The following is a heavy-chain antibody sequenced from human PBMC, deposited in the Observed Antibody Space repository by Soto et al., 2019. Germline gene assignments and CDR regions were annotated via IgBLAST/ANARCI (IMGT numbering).Heavy chain of an antibody. CDR3: VRGVLS. J-gene: IGHJ1*01. Sequence: QVQLQESGPGLVKASQTLSLTCNVSGGSISSGGYYWTWIRQHPGKGLEWIGNIHHSGSTFYNPSLKSRVSIAVDTSKTQFSLKLSSVTAAATAVYFCVRGVLSWGHGTLVTVSS. D-gene: IGHD3-10*01. CDR2: IHHSGST. CDR1: GGSISSGGYY. V-gene: IGHV4-31*03.